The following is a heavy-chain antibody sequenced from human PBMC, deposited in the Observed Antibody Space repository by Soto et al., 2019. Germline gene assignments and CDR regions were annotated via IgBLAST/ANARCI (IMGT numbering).Heavy chain of an antibody. CDR3: ARTDSGSYSLRIDGDAFDI. J-gene: IGHJ3*02. Sequence: SVTGSCKGSGGTLSGDAIVWVRQAPGQGLEWMGGIIPIFGTANYAQKFQGRVTITADESTSTAYMELSSLRSEDTAVYYCARTDSGSYSLRIDGDAFDIWGQGTMVTVSS. CDR1: GGTLSGDA. CDR2: IIPIFGTA. V-gene: IGHV1-69*13. D-gene: IGHD1-26*01.